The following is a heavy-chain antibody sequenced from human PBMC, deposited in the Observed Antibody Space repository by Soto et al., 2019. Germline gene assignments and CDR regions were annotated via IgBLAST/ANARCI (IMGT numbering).Heavy chain of an antibody. CDR1: GGSIRTDY. V-gene: IGHV4-4*07. CDR3: ARDDYVGGGNHWLDP. Sequence: SETLSLTCTVSGGSIRTDYWCWIRQPPGKGLERIGRIYTNERTYSKRSFKSPVTMSVDTSKNQFSLKLNSVTAADTAVYYCARDDYVGGGNHWLDPWGQGTLVTVSS. D-gene: IGHD4-17*01. CDR2: IYTNERT. J-gene: IGHJ5*02.